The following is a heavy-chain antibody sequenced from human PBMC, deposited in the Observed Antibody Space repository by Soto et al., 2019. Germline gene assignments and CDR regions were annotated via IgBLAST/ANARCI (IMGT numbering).Heavy chain of an antibody. CDR1: GYRFNTYG. CDR3: ARSMITFGGVIGDY. V-gene: IGHV1-18*01. J-gene: IGHJ4*02. Sequence: QVQLVQSGAEVKKPGASVKVSCKASGYRFNTYGIVWVRQAPGQGLEWMGWISPYNGKTNYAQKCQGRVTMTTDTSTTTASMELRSLTSDDPAVYFCARSMITFGGVIGDYWGQGTLVTVSS. D-gene: IGHD3-16*02. CDR2: ISPYNGKT.